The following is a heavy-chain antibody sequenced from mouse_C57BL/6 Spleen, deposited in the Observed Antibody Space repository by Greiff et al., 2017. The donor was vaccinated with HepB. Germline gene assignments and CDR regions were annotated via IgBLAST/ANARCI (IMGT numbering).Heavy chain of an antibody. Sequence: VQLQQSGPELVKPGASVKMSCKASGYTFTDYNMHWVKQSHGKSLEWIGYINPNNGGTSYNQKFKGKATLTVNKSSSTAYMDIRSLTSEDSAVYYCASRGYDYDGDYWGQGTTLTVSS. CDR2: INPNNGGT. V-gene: IGHV1-22*01. J-gene: IGHJ2*01. CDR3: ASRGYDYDGDY. CDR1: GYTFTDYN. D-gene: IGHD2-4*01.